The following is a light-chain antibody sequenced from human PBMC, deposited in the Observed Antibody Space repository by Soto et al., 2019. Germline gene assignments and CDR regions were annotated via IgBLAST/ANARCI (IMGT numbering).Light chain of an antibody. J-gene: IGLJ1*01. CDR2: EGS. CDR3: CSYAGSSIL. CDR1: SSDVGGYNL. V-gene: IGLV2-23*03. Sequence: QSALTQPASVSGSPGQSITISCTGTSSDVGGYNLVSWYQQHPGKAPKLMIYEGSKRPSGVSNRFSGSKSGNTASLTISGLQAEDEADYYCCSYAGSSILFGTGTKLTVL.